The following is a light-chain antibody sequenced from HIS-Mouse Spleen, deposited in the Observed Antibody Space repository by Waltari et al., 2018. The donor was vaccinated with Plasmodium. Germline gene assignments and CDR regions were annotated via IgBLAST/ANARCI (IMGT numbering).Light chain of an antibody. CDR3: QQYNSYWT. V-gene: IGKV1-5*03. CDR1: QSISRG. J-gene: IGKJ1*01. Sequence: DIQMTQSPSTLSASVGDRVTITCRASQSISRGLAWYQQKPGKAPKLLIYKAFSLESGVPSRFSGSGSGTEFTLTISSLQPDDFATYYCQQYNSYWTFGQGTKVEIK. CDR2: KAF.